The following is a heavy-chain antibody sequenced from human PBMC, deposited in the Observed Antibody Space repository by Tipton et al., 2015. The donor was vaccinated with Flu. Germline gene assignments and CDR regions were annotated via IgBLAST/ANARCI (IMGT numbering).Heavy chain of an antibody. J-gene: IGHJ3*02. CDR1: GFIVSSDY. CDR2: IYSGDSA. D-gene: IGHD2-2*01. CDR3: AKRYCSSTTCYIPDALAI. V-gene: IGHV3-53*02. Sequence: VQLVQTGGGLIQPGGSLRLSCAASGFIVSSDYMSWVRQAPGKGLEWVSVIYSGDSASYADSVRGRFTISRDKSKSTLYLQMNELRVEDTAVYYCAKRYCSSTTCYIPDALAIWDQGARVTVSS.